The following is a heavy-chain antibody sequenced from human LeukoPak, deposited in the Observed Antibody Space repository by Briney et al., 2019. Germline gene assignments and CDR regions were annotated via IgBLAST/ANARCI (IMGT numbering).Heavy chain of an antibody. D-gene: IGHD1-26*01. V-gene: IGHV1-18*01. Sequence: ASVKVSCKASGYTFPSYGISWVRQPPGQGLEWMGWISAYNGNTNYAQKLQGRVTMSTDTATSTAYMELRSLRSDDTAVYYCARCPGWELLRGYWFDPWGQGALVTVSS. CDR1: GYTFPSYG. CDR3: ARCPGWELLRGYWFDP. CDR2: ISAYNGNT. J-gene: IGHJ5*02.